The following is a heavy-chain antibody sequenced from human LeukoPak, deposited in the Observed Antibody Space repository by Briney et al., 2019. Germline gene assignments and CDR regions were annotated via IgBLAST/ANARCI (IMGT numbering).Heavy chain of an antibody. V-gene: IGHV3-23*01. Sequence: GGSLRLSCAASGFTFSSYAMSWVRQAPGKGLEWVSAISGGRDNTYYADSVKGRFTISRDTSKNSLYLQMNSLRAEDTAVYYCARDRRGMSSGSPNYYYYYMDVWGKGTTVTVSS. CDR3: ARDRRGMSSGSPNYYYYYMDV. J-gene: IGHJ6*03. D-gene: IGHD3-10*01. CDR2: ISGGRDNT. CDR1: GFTFSSYA.